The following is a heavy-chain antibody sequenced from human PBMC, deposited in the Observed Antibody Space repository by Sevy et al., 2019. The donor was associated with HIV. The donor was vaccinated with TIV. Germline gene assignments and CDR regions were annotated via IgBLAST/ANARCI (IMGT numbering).Heavy chain of an antibody. CDR3: ARNYYGSGSYYSNFDY. D-gene: IGHD3-10*01. CDR2: MNPNSGNT. Sequence: ASVKVSCKASGYTFTSYDINWVRQATGQGLEWMGWMNPNSGNTGYAQKFQGRVTMTRNTSISTAYMELSSLRSEDTAVYYSARNYYGSGSYYSNFDYWGQGTLVTVSS. V-gene: IGHV1-8*01. CDR1: GYTFTSYD. J-gene: IGHJ4*02.